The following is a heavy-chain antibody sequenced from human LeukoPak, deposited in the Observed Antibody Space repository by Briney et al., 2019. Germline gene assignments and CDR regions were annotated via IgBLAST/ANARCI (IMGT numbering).Heavy chain of an antibody. Sequence: NPSETLSLTCTVSGGSISSYYWSWIRQPPGKGLEWIGYIYYSGSTNYNPSLKSRVTISVDTSKNQFSLKLSSVTAADTAVYYCARDRGAAAGTRYYGMDVWGQGTTVTVSS. D-gene: IGHD6-13*01. CDR1: GGSISSYY. V-gene: IGHV4-59*01. J-gene: IGHJ6*02. CDR2: IYYSGST. CDR3: ARDRGAAAGTRYYGMDV.